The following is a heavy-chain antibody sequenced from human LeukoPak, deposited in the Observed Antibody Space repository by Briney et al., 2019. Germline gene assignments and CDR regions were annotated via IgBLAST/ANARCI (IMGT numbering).Heavy chain of an antibody. J-gene: IGHJ4*02. CDR1: GFTFSSYW. D-gene: IGHD1-7*01. V-gene: IGHV3-74*01. CDR3: TRGGTTLDY. Sequence: GGSLRLSCAASGFTFSSYWVHWVRQAPGKGLVWVSRIDIDGSNTAYADSVKGRFTISRDNAKNTLYLQMNSLRAEDTAVYYCTRGGTTLDYWGQGTLVTVSS. CDR2: IDIDGSNT.